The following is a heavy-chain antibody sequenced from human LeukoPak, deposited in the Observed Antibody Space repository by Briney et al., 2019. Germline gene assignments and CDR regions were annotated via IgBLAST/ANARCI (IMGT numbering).Heavy chain of an antibody. CDR2: ISTDGSSS. Sequence: GGSLRLSCAASGFTFSRYWMHWLRQGPGKGLVWVSRISTDGSSSTYADSVKGRFTISRDNGKNTLYLQMNSLRAEDTAVYYCASYLTSIPSGMDVWGQGTTVIVS. CDR1: GFTFSRYW. V-gene: IGHV3-74*01. CDR3: ASYLTSIPSGMDV. J-gene: IGHJ6*02. D-gene: IGHD2/OR15-2a*01.